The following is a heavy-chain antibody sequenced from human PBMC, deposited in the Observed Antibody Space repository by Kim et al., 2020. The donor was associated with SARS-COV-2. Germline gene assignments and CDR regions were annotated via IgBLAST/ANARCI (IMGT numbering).Heavy chain of an antibody. Sequence: SETLSLTCAVYGGSFSGYYWSWIRQPPGKGLEWVGEINHSGSTNYNPSLKSRVTISVDTSKNQFSLKLSSVTAADTAVYYCARGRGGYFNPLNDYWGQGTLVTVSS. J-gene: IGHJ4*02. CDR1: GGSFSGYY. V-gene: IGHV4-34*01. CDR3: ARGRGGYFNPLNDY. D-gene: IGHD3-9*01. CDR2: INHSGST.